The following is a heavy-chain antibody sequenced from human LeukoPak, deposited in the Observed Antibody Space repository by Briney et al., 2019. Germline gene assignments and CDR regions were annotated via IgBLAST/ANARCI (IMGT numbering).Heavy chain of an antibody. CDR1: GGSISSHY. Sequence: SETLSLTCTVSGGSISSHYRSWIRQPPGKGLEWIGYIYYSGSTNYNPSLKGRVTISVDTSKNQFSLKLSSVTAADTAVYYCAREEGYYDTSGRYYYYYMDVWGKGTTVTVSS. J-gene: IGHJ6*03. CDR2: IYYSGST. D-gene: IGHD3-22*01. CDR3: AREEGYYDTSGRYYYYYMDV. V-gene: IGHV4-59*11.